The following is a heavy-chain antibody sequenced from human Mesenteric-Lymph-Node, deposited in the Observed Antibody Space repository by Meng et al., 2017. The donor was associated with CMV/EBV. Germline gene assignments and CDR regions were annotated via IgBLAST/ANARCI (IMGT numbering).Heavy chain of an antibody. J-gene: IGHJ5*02. CDR3: ARDVSIVGATGNWFDP. CDR2: ISGTGDST. D-gene: IGHD1-26*01. V-gene: IGHV3-23*01. Sequence: GESLKISCAASGFTFTSYGMSWVRQAPGKGLEWVSAISGTGDSTYYADSVKGRFTISRDNSKNTLYLQMNSLRAEDTAVYYCARDVSIVGATGNWFDPWGQGTLVTVSS. CDR1: GFTFTSYG.